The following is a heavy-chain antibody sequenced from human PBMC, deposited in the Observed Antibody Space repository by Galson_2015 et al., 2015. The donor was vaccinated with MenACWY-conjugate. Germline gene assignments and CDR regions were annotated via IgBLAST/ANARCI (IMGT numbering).Heavy chain of an antibody. V-gene: IGHV3-74*01. CDR3: ARLGGNYRTTSHFDY. D-gene: IGHD1-26*01. CDR1: GFTFSSYW. J-gene: IGHJ4*02. Sequence: SLRLSCAASGFTFSSYWMHWVRHAPGKGLVWVSRINSDGRSTSNAGSAKGRFTIPRDNPKNTLSLQMNSLSAEDTAVYYCARLGGNYRTTSHFDYWGQGTLVTVSS. CDR2: INSDGRST.